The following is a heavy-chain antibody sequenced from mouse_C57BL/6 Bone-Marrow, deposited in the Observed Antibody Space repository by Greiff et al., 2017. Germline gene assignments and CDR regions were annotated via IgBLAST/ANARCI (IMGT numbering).Heavy chain of an antibody. J-gene: IGHJ2*01. Sequence: VQLQQSGAELVRPGTSVKMSCKASGYTFTNYWIGWAKQRPGHGLEWIGDIYPGGGYTTYNEKFKGKATLTADKSSSTAYLQFSILTSEDSAIYYCARHYYGSSQYYIDYWGQGTTLTVSS. CDR2: IYPGGGYT. D-gene: IGHD1-1*01. CDR1: GYTFTNYW. V-gene: IGHV1-63*01. CDR3: ARHYYGSSQYYIDY.